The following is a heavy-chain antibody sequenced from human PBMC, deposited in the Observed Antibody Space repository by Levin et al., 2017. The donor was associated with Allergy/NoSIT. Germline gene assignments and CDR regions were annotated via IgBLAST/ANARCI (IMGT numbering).Heavy chain of an antibody. J-gene: IGHJ5*02. CDR2: ISGTGGST. D-gene: IGHD2-15*01. CDR1: GFTFSSYA. Sequence: SCAASGFTFSSYAMSWVRQAPGKRLEWVSSISGTGGSTYYADSVKGRFTISRDNSKNTLYLQINSLRAEDTAVYHCAKDVRGYCSGGSCPELYGWFDPWGQGTLVTVSS. CDR3: AKDVRGYCSGGSCPELYGWFDP. V-gene: IGHV3-23*01.